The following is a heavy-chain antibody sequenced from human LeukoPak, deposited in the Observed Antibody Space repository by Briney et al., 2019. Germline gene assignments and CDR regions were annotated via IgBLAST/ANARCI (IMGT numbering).Heavy chain of an antibody. CDR1: GFTFSSYA. J-gene: IGHJ4*02. CDR3: AKSNLDFDWLVPFDY. V-gene: IGHV3-23*01. D-gene: IGHD3-9*01. Sequence: QTGGSLRLSCAASGFTFSSYAMSWVRQAPGKGLEWVSAISGSGGSTYYADSVKGRFTISRDNSKNTLYLQMNSLRAEDTAVYYCAKSNLDFDWLVPFDYWGQGTLVTVAS. CDR2: ISGSGGST.